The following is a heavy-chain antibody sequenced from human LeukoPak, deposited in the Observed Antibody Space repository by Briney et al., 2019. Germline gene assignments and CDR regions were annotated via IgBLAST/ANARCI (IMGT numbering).Heavy chain of an antibody. CDR3: ARDRTRTGYSSGWYHDY. J-gene: IGHJ4*02. CDR2: INPNSGGT. V-gene: IGHV1-2*02. CDR1: GYTFTGYY. D-gene: IGHD6-19*01. Sequence: APVKVSCKASGYTFTGYYMHWVRQAPGQGLEWMGSINPNSGGTNYAQKFQGRVTMTRDTSISTAYMELSRLRSDDTAVYYCARDRTRTGYSSGWYHDYWGQGTLVTVSS.